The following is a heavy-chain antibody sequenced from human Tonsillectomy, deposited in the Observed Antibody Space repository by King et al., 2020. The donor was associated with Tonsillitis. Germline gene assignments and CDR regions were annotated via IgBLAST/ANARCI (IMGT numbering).Heavy chain of an antibody. CDR3: ARGGAGHYVILTSYYPNYFDY. V-gene: IGHV4-61*02. Sequence: VQLQESGPGLVKPSQTLSLTCTVSGGSISSGSYYWSWIRQPAGKGLEWIGRIYTSGSTNYNPSLKSRVTMSVDTSKNQFSLKLSSVTAADTAVYYCARGGAGHYVILTSYYPNYFDYWGQGTLVTVSS. J-gene: IGHJ4*02. CDR1: GGSISSGSYY. D-gene: IGHD3-9*01. CDR2: IYTSGST.